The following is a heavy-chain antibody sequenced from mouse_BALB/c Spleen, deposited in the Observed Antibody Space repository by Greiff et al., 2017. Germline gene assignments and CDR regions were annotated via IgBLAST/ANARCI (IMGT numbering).Heavy chain of an antibody. J-gene: IGHJ1*01. CDR2: ISSGGST. Sequence: EVHLVESGGGLVKPGGSLKLSCAASGFTFSSYAMSWVRQTPEKRLEWVASISSGGSTYYPDSVKGRFTISRDNARNILYLQMSRLRSEDTAMYCCARAGDGNDWYFDVWGAGTTVTVSS. CDR3: ARAGDGNDWYFDV. CDR1: GFTFSSYA. D-gene: IGHD2-1*01. V-gene: IGHV5-6-5*01.